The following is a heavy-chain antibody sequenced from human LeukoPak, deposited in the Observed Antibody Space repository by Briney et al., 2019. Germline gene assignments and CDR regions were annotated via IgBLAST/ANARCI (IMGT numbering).Heavy chain of an antibody. V-gene: IGHV3-33*01. J-gene: IGHJ6*02. D-gene: IGHD6-13*01. CDR2: IWYDGSNK. CDR3: ARVYVAAANYGMDV. CDR1: GFTFSSYG. Sequence: PGGSLGLSCAASGFTFSSYGMHWVRQAPGKGLEWVAVIWYDGSNKYYADSVKGRFTISRDNSKNTLYLQMNSLRAEDTAVYYCARVYVAAANYGMDVWGQGTTVTVSS.